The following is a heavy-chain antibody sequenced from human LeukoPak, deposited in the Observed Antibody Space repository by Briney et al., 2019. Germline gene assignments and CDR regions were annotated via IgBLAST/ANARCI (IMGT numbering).Heavy chain of an antibody. CDR3: ARGVGTTYDFWSGYYDLFGAFDI. CDR2: INWNGGST. D-gene: IGHD3-3*01. J-gene: IGHJ3*02. V-gene: IGHV3-20*04. CDR1: GFTFDDYG. Sequence: RGSLRLSCAASGFTFDDYGMSWVRQAPGKGLEWVSGINWNGGSTGYADSVKGRFTISRDNAKNSLYLQMNSLRAEDTALCYCARGVGTTYDFWSGYYDLFGAFDIWGQGTMVTVSS.